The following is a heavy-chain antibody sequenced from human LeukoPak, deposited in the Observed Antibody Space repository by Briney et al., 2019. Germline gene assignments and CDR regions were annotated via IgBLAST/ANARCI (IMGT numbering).Heavy chain of an antibody. Sequence: ASVKVSCKASGYAFTSYDINWVRQATGQGLEWMGWMNPNSGNTGYAQKFQGRVTMTRNTPISTAYMELSSLRSEDTAVYYCGRGGGVRFLEWLFDWGQGTLVTVSS. D-gene: IGHD3-3*01. CDR2: MNPNSGNT. V-gene: IGHV1-8*01. CDR3: GRGGGVRFLEWLFD. CDR1: GYAFTSYD. J-gene: IGHJ4*02.